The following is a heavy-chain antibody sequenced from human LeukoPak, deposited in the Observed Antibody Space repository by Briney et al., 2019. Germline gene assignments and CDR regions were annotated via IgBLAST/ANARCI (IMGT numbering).Heavy chain of an antibody. Sequence: SETLSLTCNVSGYSISSGYYWGWIRQPPGKGLEWIGSIYHSGSTYYNPSLKSRVTISVDTSKNQFSLKLSSVTAADTTVYYCARVNYYDSSGYFSPGEYFDYWGQGTLVTVSS. CDR3: ARVNYYDSSGYFSPGEYFDY. CDR2: IYHSGST. D-gene: IGHD3-22*01. V-gene: IGHV4-38-2*02. J-gene: IGHJ4*02. CDR1: GYSISSGYY.